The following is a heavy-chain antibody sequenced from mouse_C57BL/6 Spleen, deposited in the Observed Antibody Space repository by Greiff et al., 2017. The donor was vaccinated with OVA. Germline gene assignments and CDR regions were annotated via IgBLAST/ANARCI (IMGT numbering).Heavy chain of an antibody. Sequence: VQLKESGGGLVKPGGSLKLSCAASGFTFSSYAMSWVRQTPEKRLEWVATISDGGSYTYYPDNVKGRFTISRDNAKNNLYLQMSHLKSEDTAMYYCARELRDYFDYWGQGTTLTVSS. J-gene: IGHJ2*01. CDR3: ARELRDYFDY. D-gene: IGHD1-1*01. V-gene: IGHV5-4*01. CDR2: ISDGGSYT. CDR1: GFTFSSYA.